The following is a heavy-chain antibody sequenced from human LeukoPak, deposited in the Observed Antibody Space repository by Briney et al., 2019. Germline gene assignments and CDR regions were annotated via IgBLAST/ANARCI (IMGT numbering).Heavy chain of an antibody. J-gene: IGHJ3*02. CDR3: ARPVSSYSDAFDI. CDR1: GYSISSGYY. V-gene: IGHV4-38-2*02. D-gene: IGHD3-10*01. CDR2: IYHSGST. Sequence: SETLSLTCTVSGYSISSGYYWGWIRQPPGKGLEWIGSIYHSGSTYYNPSLKSRVTISVDTSKSQFSLKLSSVTAADTAVYYCARPVSSYSDAFDIWGQGTMVTVSS.